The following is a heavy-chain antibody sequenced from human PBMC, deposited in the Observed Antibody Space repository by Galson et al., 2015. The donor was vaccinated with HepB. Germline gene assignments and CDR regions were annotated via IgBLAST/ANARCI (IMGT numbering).Heavy chain of an antibody. CDR3: TRERGQAGYYWDAFDI. V-gene: IGHV3-49*03. CDR2: IRSKAYGGTT. D-gene: IGHD1-20*01. CDR1: GFTFGDYA. J-gene: IGHJ3*02. Sequence: LRLSCAASGFTFGDYAMSWFRQAPGKGLEWVGFIRSKAYGGTTEYAASVKGRFTISRDDSKSIAYLQMNSLRTEDTAVYYCTRERGQAGYYWDAFDIWGQGTMVTVSS.